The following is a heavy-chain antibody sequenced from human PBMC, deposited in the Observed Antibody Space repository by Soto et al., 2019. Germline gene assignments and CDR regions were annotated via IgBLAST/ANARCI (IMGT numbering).Heavy chain of an antibody. CDR2: IITILGIA. Sequence: QVQLVQSGAEVKKPGSSVKVSCKASGGTFSSYTISWVRQAPGQGLEWMGRIITILGIANYAQKFQGRVTITADKSTSTAYMELSSLRSEDTAVYYCARGRGIAAADDYWGQGTLVTVSS. D-gene: IGHD6-13*01. V-gene: IGHV1-69*02. CDR3: ARGRGIAAADDY. J-gene: IGHJ4*02. CDR1: GGTFSSYT.